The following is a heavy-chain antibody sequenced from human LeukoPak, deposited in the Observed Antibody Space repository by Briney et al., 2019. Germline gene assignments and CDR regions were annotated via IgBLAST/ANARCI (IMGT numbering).Heavy chain of an antibody. CDR1: GFTFSDLA. V-gene: IGHV3-30*18. Sequence: RGSLRLSRAASGFTFSDLAMHWVRQAPGKGLEWVAVVSYDGTKESYADSVKGRFTISRDNSKNTLYLQMNSLGAEDTAVYYCVNQLGWVALGYWGQGTLVTVSS. CDR2: VSYDGTKE. CDR3: VNQLGWVALGY. J-gene: IGHJ4*02. D-gene: IGHD1-1*01.